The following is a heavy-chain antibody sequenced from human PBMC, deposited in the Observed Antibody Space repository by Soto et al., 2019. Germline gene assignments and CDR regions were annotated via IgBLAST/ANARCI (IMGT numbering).Heavy chain of an antibody. D-gene: IGHD6-19*01. V-gene: IGHV3-48*02. J-gene: IGHJ6*02. CDR1: GFTFSSYS. Sequence: EVQLVESGGGLVQPGGSLRLSCAASGFTFSSYSMNWVRQAPGKGLEWVSYISSSSSTIYYTDSVKGRFTISRDNAKNSLYLQMNSLRDEDTAVYYCARWESSGWHLRYYYYGMDVWGQCTTVTVSS. CDR3: ARWESSGWHLRYYYYGMDV. CDR2: ISSSSSTI.